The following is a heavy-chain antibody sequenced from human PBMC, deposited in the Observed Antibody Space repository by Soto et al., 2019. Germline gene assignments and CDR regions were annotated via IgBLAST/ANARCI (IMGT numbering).Heavy chain of an antibody. CDR3: ARVSGSYYYGMDV. V-gene: IGHV4-34*01. Sequence: TSETLSLTCAVYGGSFSGYDWTWIRQPPGTGLEWIGEINHSGSTNYNPSLKSRVTISVDKSKNQFSLKLSSVTAADTAVYYCARVSGSYYYGMDVWGRGTTVTVSS. CDR1: GGSFSGYD. J-gene: IGHJ6*02. D-gene: IGHD1-26*01. CDR2: INHSGST.